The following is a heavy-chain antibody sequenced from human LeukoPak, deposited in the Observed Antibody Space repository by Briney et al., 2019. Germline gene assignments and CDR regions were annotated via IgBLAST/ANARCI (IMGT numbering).Heavy chain of an antibody. D-gene: IGHD3-3*01. CDR1: GGSISSVSYY. CDR2: IYTSGST. V-gene: IGHV4-61*02. Sequence: PSETLSLTCTVSGGSISSVSYYWSWIRQPAGKGLEWIGRIYTSGSTNYNPSLKSRVTISVDTSKNQFSLKLSSVTAADTAVYYCARQEYYDFWSSKNWFDPWGQGTLVTVSS. CDR3: ARQEYYDFWSSKNWFDP. J-gene: IGHJ5*02.